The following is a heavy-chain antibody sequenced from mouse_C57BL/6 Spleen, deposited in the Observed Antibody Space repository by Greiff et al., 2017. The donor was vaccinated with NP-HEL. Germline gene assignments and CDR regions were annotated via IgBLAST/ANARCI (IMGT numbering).Heavy chain of an antibody. J-gene: IGHJ4*01. CDR2: IYPGSGST. V-gene: IGHV1-55*01. Sequence: QVQLQQPGAELVKPGASVKMSCKASGYTFTSYWITWVKQRPGQGLEWIGDIYPGSGSTNYNEKFKSKATLTVDTSSSTAYMQLSSLTSEDSAVYYRTRTDYYGSRPHYAMDYWGQGTSVTVSS. CDR1: GYTFTSYW. D-gene: IGHD1-1*01. CDR3: TRTDYYGSRPHYAMDY.